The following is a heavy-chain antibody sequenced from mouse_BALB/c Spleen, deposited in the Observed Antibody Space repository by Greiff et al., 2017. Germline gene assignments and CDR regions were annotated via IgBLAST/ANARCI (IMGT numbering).Heavy chain of an antibody. Sequence: ESGPELVKPGASVKMSCKAPGYTFTSYVMHWVKQKPGQGLEWIGYINPYNDGTKYNEKFKGKATLTSDKSSSTAYMELSSLTSEDSAVYYCAYGNYDGWFAYWGQGTLVTVSA. CDR3: AYGNYDGWFAY. J-gene: IGHJ3*01. V-gene: IGHV1-14*01. CDR2: INPYNDGT. D-gene: IGHD2-1*01. CDR1: GYTFTSYV.